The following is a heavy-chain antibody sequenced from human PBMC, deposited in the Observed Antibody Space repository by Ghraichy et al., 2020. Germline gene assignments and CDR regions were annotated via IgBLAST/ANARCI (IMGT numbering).Heavy chain of an antibody. CDR3: ARGRRDIVVVPAAASYWYFDL. V-gene: IGHV1-2*02. CDR1: GYTFTGYY. J-gene: IGHJ2*01. D-gene: IGHD2-2*01. CDR2: INPNSGGT. Sequence: ASVKVSCKASGYTFTGYYMHWVRQAPGQGLEWMGWINPNSGGTNYAQKFQGRVTMTRDTSISTAYMELSRLRSDDTAVYYCARGRRDIVVVPAAASYWYFDLWGRGTLVTVSS.